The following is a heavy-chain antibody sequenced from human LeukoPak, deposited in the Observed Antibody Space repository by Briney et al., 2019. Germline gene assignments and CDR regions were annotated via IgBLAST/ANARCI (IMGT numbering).Heavy chain of an antibody. D-gene: IGHD6-19*01. Sequence: GGSLRLSCAASGFTVSRNYMSWVRQAPGKGLEWVGRIKSKTDGGTTDYAAPVKGRFTISRDDSKNTLYLQMNSLRAEDTAVYYCARVTAVAGTSVGVDAWGQGILVTVS. V-gene: IGHV3-15*05. CDR1: GFTVSRNY. CDR3: ARVTAVAGTSVGVDA. CDR2: IKSKTDGGTT. J-gene: IGHJ4*02.